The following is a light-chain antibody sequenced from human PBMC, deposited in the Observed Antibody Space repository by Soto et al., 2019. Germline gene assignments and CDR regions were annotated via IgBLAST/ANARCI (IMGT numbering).Light chain of an antibody. Sequence: DIQMTQSPSSLSASVGDRVTITCRASQSISSYLNWYQQKPGKAPKLLIYAASSLQSGVPSRFSGSGSGTDFTLTISSLQPEDFATYYCQQSYSTPSDTFGQGTKVEIK. V-gene: IGKV1-39*01. CDR1: QSISSY. J-gene: IGKJ1*01. CDR3: QQSYSTPSDT. CDR2: AAS.